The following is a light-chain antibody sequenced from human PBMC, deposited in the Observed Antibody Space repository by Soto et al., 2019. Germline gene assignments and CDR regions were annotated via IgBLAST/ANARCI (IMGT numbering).Light chain of an antibody. CDR2: DVS. J-gene: IGLJ1*01. Sequence: LTQPPSASGSPVQSVTISCTGTSSDVGGYNYVSWYHQHPGKAPKLMIYDVSKRPSGVPDRFSGSKSGNTASLTVSGLQAEDEADYYCSSYAGSNNYVFGTGTKVTVL. CDR1: SSDVGGYNY. CDR3: SSYAGSNNYV. V-gene: IGLV2-8*01.